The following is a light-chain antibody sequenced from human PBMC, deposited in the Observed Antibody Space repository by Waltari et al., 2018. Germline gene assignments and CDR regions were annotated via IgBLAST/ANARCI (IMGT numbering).Light chain of an antibody. CDR2: KAS. V-gene: IGKV1-5*03. J-gene: IGKJ1*01. CDR1: QSISSW. CDR3: QQHNTYST. Sequence: DILMTQSPSTLSASVGDRVTITCRASQSISSWLAWYQQKPGKAPKLLIYKASSLETGVPSRFSGSGSGTEFTLTISNLQPDDFATYYCQQHNTYSTFGQGTKVEIK.